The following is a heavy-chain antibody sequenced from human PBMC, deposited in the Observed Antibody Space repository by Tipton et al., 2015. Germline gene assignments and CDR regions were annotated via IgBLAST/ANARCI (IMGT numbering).Heavy chain of an antibody. Sequence: TLSLTCAVSGYSISSGYYWGWIRQPPGMGLEWIASIHYGGNTHYNPSLMSRVTISVDTSKNQFSLTLNSVTAADTAFYYCARKPVVRGAYYYFDYWGQGTLVTVSS. V-gene: IGHV4-38-2*01. J-gene: IGHJ4*02. CDR2: IHYGGNT. CDR3: ARKPVVRGAYYYFDY. CDR1: GYSISSGYY. D-gene: IGHD3-10*01.